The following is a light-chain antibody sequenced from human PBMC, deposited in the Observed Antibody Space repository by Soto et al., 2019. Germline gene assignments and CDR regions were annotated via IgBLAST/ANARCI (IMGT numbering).Light chain of an antibody. J-gene: IGKJ1*01. CDR2: HAS. V-gene: IGKV3-15*01. Sequence: EIVLTQSQATLSLSPGERATLTCRASQSVSDKLAWYQQTPGQAPRLLIYHASARANGIPARFSSSESGTEYILIISGLQSEDFSAYYYQQYNNWPTWTFGQGTKVDIK. CDR3: QQYNNWPTWT. CDR1: QSVSDK.